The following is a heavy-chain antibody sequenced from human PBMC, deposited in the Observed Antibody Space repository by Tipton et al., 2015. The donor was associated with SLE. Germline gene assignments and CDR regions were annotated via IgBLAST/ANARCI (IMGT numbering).Heavy chain of an antibody. Sequence: SLRLSCIASGFTFSSYAMNWVRQAPGKGLEWVSDITGSGDSTYYADSVKGRFTISRDNSKNTLYLQMNSLRAEDTAVYYCARDLKEWGSSWEAYYCYGMDVWGQGTTVTVSS. V-gene: IGHV3-23*01. CDR3: ARDLKEWGSSWEAYYCYGMDV. J-gene: IGHJ6*02. D-gene: IGHD6-13*01. CDR2: ITGSGDST. CDR1: GFTFSSYA.